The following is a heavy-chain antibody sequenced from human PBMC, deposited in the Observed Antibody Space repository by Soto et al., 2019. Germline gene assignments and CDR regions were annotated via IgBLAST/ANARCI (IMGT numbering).Heavy chain of an antibody. J-gene: IGHJ5*02. CDR1: GGSISSSSYC. V-gene: IGHV4-39*01. CDR2: IYYSGST. CDR3: ARHLWSRQQWLFWFDP. Sequence: SSETLPHTCTVSGGSISSSSYCWGWIRKPPGKGLEWIGSIYYSGSTYYNPSLKSRVTISVDTSKNQFSLKLSSVTAADTAVYYCARHLWSRQQWLFWFDPWGQGTLVTVSS. D-gene: IGHD6-19*01.